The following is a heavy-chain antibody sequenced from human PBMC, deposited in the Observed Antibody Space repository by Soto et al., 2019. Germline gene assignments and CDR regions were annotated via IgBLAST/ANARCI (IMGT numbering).Heavy chain of an antibody. Sequence: QVHLVQSGAEVKKPGASVKVSCKTSGYTFSNFGISWVRQAPGQGFEWLGWISGYNGNSKYAQKFQDRVTMTTDTSTSTGYLELRRLNSDDSAVYYCARDYGDARDRWGQGTLVTVSS. J-gene: IGHJ5*02. D-gene: IGHD4-17*01. CDR3: ARDYGDARDR. CDR2: ISGYNGNS. V-gene: IGHV1-18*01. CDR1: GYTFSNFG.